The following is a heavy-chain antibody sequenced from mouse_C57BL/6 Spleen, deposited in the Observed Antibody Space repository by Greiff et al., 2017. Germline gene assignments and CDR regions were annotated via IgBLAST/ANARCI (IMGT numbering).Heavy chain of an antibody. Sequence: VQLKESGPELVKPGDSVKISCKASGYSFTGYFMNWVMQSHGKSLEWIGRINPYNGDTFYNQKFKGKATLTVDKSSSTAHMELRSLTSEDSAVYYCASDGSSYVGYCDVWGTGTTVTVSS. CDR3: ASDGSSYVGYCDV. CDR1: GYSFTGYF. D-gene: IGHD1-1*01. CDR2: INPYNGDT. J-gene: IGHJ1*03. V-gene: IGHV1-20*01.